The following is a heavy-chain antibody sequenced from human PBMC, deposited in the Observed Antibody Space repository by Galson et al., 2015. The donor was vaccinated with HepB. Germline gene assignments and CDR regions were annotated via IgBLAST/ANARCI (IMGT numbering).Heavy chain of an antibody. Sequence: CAISGDSVSSNSAAWNWIRQSPSRGLEWLGRTLYRSKWYNDYAVSLKSRININPDTSMNQFSLKLNSVTAADTAVYYCARPLLTTGVAAFHYWGQGILVSVSS. D-gene: IGHD6-19*01. CDR3: ARPLLTTGVAAFHY. J-gene: IGHJ4*02. CDR2: TLYRSKWYN. CDR1: GDSVSSNSAA. V-gene: IGHV6-1*01.